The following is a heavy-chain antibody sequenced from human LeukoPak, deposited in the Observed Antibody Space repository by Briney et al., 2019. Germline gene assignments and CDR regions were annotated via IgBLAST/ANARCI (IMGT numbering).Heavy chain of an antibody. CDR2: ISHSGST. J-gene: IGHJ4*02. CDR3: ARGRSDWNYVVDY. Sequence: SETLSLTCAVYGGSFSGYYWSWIRQPPGKGLEWIGEISHSGSTNYNPSLKSRVTISVDTSKNQFSLKLSSVTAADTAVYYCARGRSDWNYVVDYWGQGTLVTVSS. CDR1: GGSFSGYY. D-gene: IGHD1-7*01. V-gene: IGHV4-34*01.